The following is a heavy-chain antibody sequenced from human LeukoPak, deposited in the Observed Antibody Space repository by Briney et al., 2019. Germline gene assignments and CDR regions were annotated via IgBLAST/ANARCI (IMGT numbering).Heavy chain of an antibody. J-gene: IGHJ3*02. CDR1: GGSFSGYY. D-gene: IGHD3-22*01. V-gene: IGHV4-34*01. CDR3: ARGGDSSAYYPDAFDI. CDR2: MNHSGSA. Sequence: SETLSLTCAVYGGSFSGYYWTWIRQPPGKGLEWIGEMNHSGSANYNPSLKSRVTISVDTSKNQFSLKLSSVTAADTAVYYCARGGDSSAYYPDAFDIWDQGTMVTISS.